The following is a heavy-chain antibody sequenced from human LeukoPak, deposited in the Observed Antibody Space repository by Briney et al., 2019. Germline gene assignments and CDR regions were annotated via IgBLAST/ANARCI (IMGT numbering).Heavy chain of an antibody. CDR2: IYYDGST. CDR1: GASISRFY. Sequence: WETLSLTCSVSGASISRFYWSWIRQPPGRGREWIGHIYYDGSTNYRPSLKRGVRISIERSKNQFSLNLTSVTPADTAVYYCAREWRNTIFGVVRYFNLWGRGTLVTVSS. CDR3: AREWRNTIFGVVRYFNL. D-gene: IGHD3-3*01. J-gene: IGHJ2*01. V-gene: IGHV4-59*01.